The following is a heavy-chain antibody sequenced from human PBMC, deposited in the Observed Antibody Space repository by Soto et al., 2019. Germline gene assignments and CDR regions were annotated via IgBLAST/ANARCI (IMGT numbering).Heavy chain of an antibody. CDR2: INSDGSST. J-gene: IGHJ4*02. D-gene: IGHD2-15*01. CDR1: GFTFNSYW. Sequence: GGSLRLSCAASGFTFNSYWMHWVRQATGKGLVWVSRINSDGSSTSYADSMKGRFTISRDNAKNTLYLQMNSLRAEDTAVYYCARVYCSGGRCYHLDQWGQGTPVTVSS. V-gene: IGHV3-74*01. CDR3: ARVYCSGGRCYHLDQ.